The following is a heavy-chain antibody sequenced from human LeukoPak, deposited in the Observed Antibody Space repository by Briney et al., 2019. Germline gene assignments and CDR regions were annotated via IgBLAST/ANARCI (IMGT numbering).Heavy chain of an antibody. CDR3: AKSTGYDFWSGYNGYYMDV. D-gene: IGHD3-3*01. V-gene: IGHV3-23*01. CDR2: ISGSGGST. J-gene: IGHJ6*03. CDR1: GFTFSSYA. Sequence: GGSLRLSCAASGFTFSSYAMSWDRQAPGKGLEWVSAISGSGGSTYYADSVKGRFTISRDNSEDTLYLQMNSLRAEDTAVYYCAKSTGYDFWSGYNGYYMDVWGKGTTVTVSS.